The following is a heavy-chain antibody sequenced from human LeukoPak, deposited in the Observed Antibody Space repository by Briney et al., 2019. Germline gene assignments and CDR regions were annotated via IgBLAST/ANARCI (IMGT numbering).Heavy chain of an antibody. CDR2: IYYSGST. D-gene: IGHD3-3*01. CDR3: ARAYPYYDFWSGYKYYFDY. J-gene: IGHJ4*02. CDR1: GGSISSSSYY. V-gene: IGHV4-39*07. Sequence: KTSETLSLTCTVSGGSISSSSYYWGWIRQPPGKGLEWIGSIYYSGSTYYNPSLKSRVTISVDTSKNQFSLKLSSVTAADTAVYYCARAYPYYDFWSGYKYYFDYWGQGTLVTVSS.